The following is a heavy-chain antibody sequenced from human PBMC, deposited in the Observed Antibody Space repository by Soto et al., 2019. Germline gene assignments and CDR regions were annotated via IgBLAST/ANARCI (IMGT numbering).Heavy chain of an antibody. J-gene: IGHJ5*02. Sequence: SETLSLTCTVSGGSISSNYYWGWIRQPPGKGLEWIGNIYYSGSTYYNPSLKSRVTISVDTSKNQFSLQLNSVTATDTAVYYCARDSSGSYFNWFGPWGQGILVTVSS. D-gene: IGHD1-26*01. CDR1: GGSISSNYY. V-gene: IGHV4-39*02. CDR3: ARDSSGSYFNWFGP. CDR2: IYYSGST.